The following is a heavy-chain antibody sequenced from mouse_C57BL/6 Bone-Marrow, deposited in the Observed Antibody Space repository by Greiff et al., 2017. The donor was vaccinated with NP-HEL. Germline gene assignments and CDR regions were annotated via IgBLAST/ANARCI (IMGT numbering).Heavy chain of an antibody. V-gene: IGHV5-9*01. J-gene: IGHJ3*01. CDR2: ISGGGGNT. D-gene: IGHD1-1*01. Sequence: EVMLVESGGGLVKPGGSLKLSCAASGFTFSSYTMSWVRQTPEKRLEWVATISGGGGNTYYPDSVKGRFTISRDNAKNTLYLQMSSLRSEDTALYYCARRGNYGSSFAYWGQGTLVTVSA. CDR1: GFTFSSYT. CDR3: ARRGNYGSSFAY.